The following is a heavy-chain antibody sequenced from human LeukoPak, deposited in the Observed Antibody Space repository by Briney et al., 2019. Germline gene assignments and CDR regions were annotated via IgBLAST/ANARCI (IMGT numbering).Heavy chain of an antibody. V-gene: IGHV3-23*01. J-gene: IGHJ4*02. CDR1: GFTFSSYA. CDR2: ISGSGGST. Sequence: GGSLRLSCAASGFTFSSYAMSWVRQAPGKGLEWVSAISGSGGSTYYADSVKGRFTISRDNSKNTLYLQMNSLRAEDTAVYYCARDLAYYDFWSGYNRIDYWGQGTLVTVSS. CDR3: ARDLAYYDFWSGYNRIDY. D-gene: IGHD3-3*01.